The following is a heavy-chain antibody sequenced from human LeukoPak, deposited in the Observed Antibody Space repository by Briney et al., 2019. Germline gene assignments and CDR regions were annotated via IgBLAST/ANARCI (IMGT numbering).Heavy chain of an antibody. Sequence: PGGSLRLSCAGSGFTFNTYAMNWVRQAPGKGLEWVAVISYDGGNTYYADSVKGRFAISRDDSKNTVYLQMNSLRAEDSAIYFCAKGRSHLAASGLHYWGQGTLVTVSS. V-gene: IGHV3-30*09. CDR2: ISYDGGNT. J-gene: IGHJ4*02. CDR1: GFTFNTYA. D-gene: IGHD6-13*01. CDR3: AKGRSHLAASGLHY.